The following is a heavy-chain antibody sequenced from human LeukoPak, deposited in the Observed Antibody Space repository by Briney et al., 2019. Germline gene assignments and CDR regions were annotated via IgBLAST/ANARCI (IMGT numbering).Heavy chain of an antibody. Sequence: GRSLRLSCAASGFTFSSYAMHWVRQAPGKGLEWVAVISYDGSNKYYADSVKGRFTISRDNSKNTLYLQMNSLRAEDTAVYYCARTDIVVVVAASPFGYWGQGTLVTVSS. CDR1: GFTFSSYA. CDR3: ARTDIVVVVAASPFGY. D-gene: IGHD2-15*01. J-gene: IGHJ4*02. CDR2: ISYDGSNK. V-gene: IGHV3-30-3*01.